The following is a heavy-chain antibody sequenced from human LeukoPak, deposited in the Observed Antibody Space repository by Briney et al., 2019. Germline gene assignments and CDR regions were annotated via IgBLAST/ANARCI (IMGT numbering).Heavy chain of an antibody. Sequence: GGSLRPSCAASGFTFSSYAMSWVRQAPGKGLEWVSAISGSGGSTYYADSVKGRFTISRDNSKNTLYLQMNSLRAEDTAVYYCAASAVAGTRFDYWGQGTLVTVSS. J-gene: IGHJ4*02. CDR3: AASAVAGTRFDY. V-gene: IGHV3-23*01. D-gene: IGHD6-19*01. CDR1: GFTFSSYA. CDR2: ISGSGGST.